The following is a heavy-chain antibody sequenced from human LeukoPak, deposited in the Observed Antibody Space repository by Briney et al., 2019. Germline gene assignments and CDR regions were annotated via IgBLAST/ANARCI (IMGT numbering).Heavy chain of an antibody. CDR2: IGGSGVNT. J-gene: IGHJ5*02. CDR3: AKGMSGSSPYNWFDP. CDR1: GLTFSNYA. V-gene: IGHV3-23*01. Sequence: GGSLRLSCAASGLTFSNYAMSWVRQAPGKGLEWVSLIGGSGVNTFYADSVKGRFTISRDNSKNTLYLQMNSLRVEDTAVYYCAKGMSGSSPYNWFDPWGQGTLVTVSS. D-gene: IGHD1-26*01.